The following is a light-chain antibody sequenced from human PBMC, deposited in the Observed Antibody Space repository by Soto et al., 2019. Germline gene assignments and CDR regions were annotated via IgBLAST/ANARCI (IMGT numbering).Light chain of an antibody. CDR3: ATWDGTLSAGV. CDR1: SSNIGNNY. J-gene: IGLJ3*02. V-gene: IGLV1-51*02. CDR2: ENT. Sequence: QAVVTQPPSVSAAPGQKVTISCSGSSSNIGNNYVSWFLHLPGTAPKLLIYENTLRPSGIPDRFSGSKSGTSAALGITGLQTGDEADYYCATWDGTLSAGVFGGGTKVTVL.